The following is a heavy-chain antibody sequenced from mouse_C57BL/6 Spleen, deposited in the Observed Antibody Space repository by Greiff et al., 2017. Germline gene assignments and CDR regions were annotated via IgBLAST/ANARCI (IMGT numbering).Heavy chain of an antibody. Sequence: QVHVKQSGAELARPGASVKLSCKASGYTFTSYGISWVKQRTGQGLEWIGEIYPRSGNTYYNEKFKGKATLTADKSSSTAYMELRSLTSEDSAVYFCARREGRTDFDYWGQGTTLTVSS. J-gene: IGHJ2*01. CDR1: GYTFTSYG. V-gene: IGHV1-81*01. CDR2: IYPRSGNT. CDR3: ARREGRTDFDY.